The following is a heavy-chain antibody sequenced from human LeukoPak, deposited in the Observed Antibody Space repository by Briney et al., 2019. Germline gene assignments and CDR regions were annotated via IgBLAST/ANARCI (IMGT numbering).Heavy chain of an antibody. CDR3: ARGFSGYDNNYFDY. D-gene: IGHD5-12*01. CDR2: IYYSGST. Sequence: SETLSLTCTVSGGSISSSSYYWGWIRQPPGKGLEWIGSIYYSGSTYYNPSLKSRVTISVDTSKNQFSLKLSSVTAADTAVYYCARGFSGYDNNYFDYWGQGTLVTVSS. J-gene: IGHJ4*02. V-gene: IGHV4-39*01. CDR1: GGSISSSSYY.